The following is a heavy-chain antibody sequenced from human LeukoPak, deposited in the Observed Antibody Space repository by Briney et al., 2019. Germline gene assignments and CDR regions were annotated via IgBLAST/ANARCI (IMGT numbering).Heavy chain of an antibody. J-gene: IGHJ4*02. CDR3: SRLRGYSYGYADY. D-gene: IGHD5-18*01. V-gene: IGHV3-48*04. CDR1: GFTFSSYS. CDR2: ISSSSSTI. Sequence: GGSLRLSCAASGFTFSSYSMNWVRQAPGKGLEWVSYISSSSSTIYYADSVKGRFTISRDNAKNSLYLQMNSLRAEDTAVYYCSRLRGYSYGYADYWGQGTLVTVSS.